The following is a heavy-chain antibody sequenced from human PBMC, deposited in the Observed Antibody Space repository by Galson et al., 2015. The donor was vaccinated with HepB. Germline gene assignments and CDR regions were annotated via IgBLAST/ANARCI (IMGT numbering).Heavy chain of an antibody. V-gene: IGHV1-58*02. D-gene: IGHD3-22*01. CDR2: IVVGSGNT. Sequence: SVKVSCKASGFIFSSSAMQWVRQARGQRLEWIGWIVVGSGNTNYAQKFQERVTITRDMSTNTAYMELSSLRSEDTAVYYCATDSSPYYYDTSGNFGYFALWGRGTRITGSS. J-gene: IGHJ2*01. CDR3: ATDSSPYYYDTSGNFGYFAL. CDR1: GFIFSSSA.